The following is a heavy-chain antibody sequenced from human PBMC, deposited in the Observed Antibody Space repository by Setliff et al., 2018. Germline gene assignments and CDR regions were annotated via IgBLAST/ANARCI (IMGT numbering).Heavy chain of an antibody. Sequence: LSLTCSVSGASISSGSNYWSWIRQPAGKGVEWIGHILSSGGTNYNPSLKNRVSISLGTYKNQFSLNLNSVTAADTAVYFCARDTPHDPVSSNWYRNWFDPWGQGILVTVSS. CDR1: GASISSGSNY. J-gene: IGHJ5*02. V-gene: IGHV4-61*09. CDR2: ILSSGGT. CDR3: ARDTPHDPVSSNWYRNWFDP. D-gene: IGHD6-13*01.